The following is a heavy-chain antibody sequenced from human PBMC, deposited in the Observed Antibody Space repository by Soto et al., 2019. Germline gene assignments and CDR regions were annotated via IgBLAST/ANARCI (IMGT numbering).Heavy chain of an antibody. Sequence: GGSLRLSCAASGFTFSSYGMHWVRQAPGKGLEWVAVISYDGSNKYYADSVKGRFTISRDNSKNTLYLQMNSLRAEDTAVYYCAKDLDGFDYWGQGTLVTVSS. V-gene: IGHV3-30*18. CDR2: ISYDGSNK. J-gene: IGHJ4*02. CDR1: GFTFSSYG. CDR3: AKDLDGFDY.